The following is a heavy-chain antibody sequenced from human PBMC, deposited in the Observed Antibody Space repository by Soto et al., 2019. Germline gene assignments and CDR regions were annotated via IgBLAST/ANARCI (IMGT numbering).Heavy chain of an antibody. Sequence: SETLSLTCPVSGGSISSGGYSRSWIRQPPGKGLEGIGYIYHSGSTYYNPSLKSRVTISVDRSKNQFSLKLSSVTAADTAVYYCANLAAAGDYYYYGMDVWGQGTTVTVSS. V-gene: IGHV4-30-2*01. CDR2: IYHSGST. CDR1: GGSISSGGYS. CDR3: ANLAAAGDYYYYGMDV. J-gene: IGHJ6*02. D-gene: IGHD6-13*01.